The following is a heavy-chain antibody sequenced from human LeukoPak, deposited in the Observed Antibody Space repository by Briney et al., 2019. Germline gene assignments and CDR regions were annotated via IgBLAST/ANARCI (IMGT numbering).Heavy chain of an antibody. J-gene: IGHJ4*02. CDR1: GFTFSSYE. CDR3: TTEGYDFWSGYYGVDY. D-gene: IGHD3-3*01. Sequence: GGSLRLSCAASGFTFSSYEMNWVRQAPEKGLEWVGRIKSKTDGGTTDYAAPVKGRFTISRDDSKNTLYLQMNSLRTEDTAVYYCTTEGYDFWSGYYGVDYWGQGTLVTVSS. CDR2: IKSKTDGGTT. V-gene: IGHV3-15*01.